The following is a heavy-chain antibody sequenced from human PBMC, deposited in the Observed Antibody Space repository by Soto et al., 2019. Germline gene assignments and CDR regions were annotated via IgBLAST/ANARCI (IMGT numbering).Heavy chain of an antibody. D-gene: IGHD2-15*01. V-gene: IGHV4-31*03. CDR3: ERGGPVYGSPAWQLLGYFDY. Sequence: QVHLQESGPGQVRPSQTLSLSCSVSGGSISRGAYCWTWIRQFPGKCLEWIAYISYTGATYYNPCLKSRVTVLADSSKNQFSVKPNSVTSADTAVYYCERGGPVYGSPAWQLLGYFDYWGQGTLVTVSS. J-gene: IGHJ4*02. CDR2: ISYTGAT. CDR1: GGSISRGAYC.